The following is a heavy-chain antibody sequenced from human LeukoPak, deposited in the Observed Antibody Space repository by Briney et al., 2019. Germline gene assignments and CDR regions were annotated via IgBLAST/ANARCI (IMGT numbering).Heavy chain of an antibody. V-gene: IGHV3-74*01. D-gene: IGHD5-12*01. CDR3: ALKGYVDAFDI. CDR2: INSDGNST. Sequence: PGGSLRLSCAASGFTFSRNWMHWVRQAPGKGRVWVSRINSDGNSTRHTDSAKGRFTISRDNAKNMLYLQRNSLRAEDTAVYYCALKGYVDAFDIWGQGTMVTVSS. J-gene: IGHJ3*02. CDR1: GFTFSRNW.